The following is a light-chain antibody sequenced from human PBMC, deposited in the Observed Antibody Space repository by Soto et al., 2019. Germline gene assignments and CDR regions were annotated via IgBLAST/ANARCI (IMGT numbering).Light chain of an antibody. CDR1: RSDVGGYRF. CDR2: DVD. Sequence: QSALTQPRSVSGSPGQSVTISCTGARSDVGGYRFVSWYQQHPDKAPKLMIYDVDKLPSGVPDRFSGSKSGNTASLTISGLQAEDEADYCCCSDAGGFTWVFGGGTKLTVL. CDR3: CSDAGGFTWV. V-gene: IGLV2-11*01. J-gene: IGLJ3*02.